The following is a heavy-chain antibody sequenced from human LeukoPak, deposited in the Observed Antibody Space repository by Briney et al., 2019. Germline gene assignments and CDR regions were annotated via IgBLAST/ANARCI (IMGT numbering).Heavy chain of an antibody. CDR1: GYTFTSYA. D-gene: IGHD3-3*01. CDR3: ASGLTIFGVANPLYYFDY. V-gene: IGHV1-69*05. J-gene: IGHJ4*02. CDR2: IIPIFGTA. Sequence: SVKVSCKASGYTFTSYAISWVRQAPGQGLEWMGGIIPIFGTANYAQKFQGRVTITTDESTSTAYMELSSLRSEDTAVYYCASGLTIFGVANPLYYFDYWGQGTLVTVSS.